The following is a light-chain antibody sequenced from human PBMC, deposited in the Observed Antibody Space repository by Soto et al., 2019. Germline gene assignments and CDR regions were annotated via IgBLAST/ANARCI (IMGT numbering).Light chain of an antibody. CDR3: QSYDSSLSGVV. CDR1: SSNIGAGYD. Sequence: QSVLTQPPSVSGAPVQRVTISCTGSSSNIGAGYDVHWYHQLPGTAPKLLIYGNSNRPSGVPDRFSGSKSGTSASLAITGLQAEDEADYYCQSYDSSLSGVVFGGGTQLTVL. V-gene: IGLV1-40*01. CDR2: GNS. J-gene: IGLJ2*01.